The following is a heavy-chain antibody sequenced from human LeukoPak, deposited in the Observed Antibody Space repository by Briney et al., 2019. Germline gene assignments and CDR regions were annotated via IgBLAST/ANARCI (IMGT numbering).Heavy chain of an antibody. CDR2: IKQDGSEK. J-gene: IGHJ5*02. Sequence: GGSLRLSCAASGFTFSSNWMSWVRQAPGKGLEWVANIKQDGSEKYYVDSVKGRFTISRDNAKNSLYLQMNSLRAEDTAVYYCARRRAWGQGTLVTVSS. CDR3: ARRRA. V-gene: IGHV3-7*01. CDR1: GFTFSSNW.